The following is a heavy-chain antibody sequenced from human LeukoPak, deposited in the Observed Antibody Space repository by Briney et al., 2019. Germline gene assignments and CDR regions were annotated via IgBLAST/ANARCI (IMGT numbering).Heavy chain of an antibody. V-gene: IGHV4-38-2*02. CDR3: ARRGGYSYGGYYYYYMDV. CDR2: IYYSGST. CDR1: GYSISSSYY. D-gene: IGHD5-18*01. J-gene: IGHJ6*03. Sequence: SETLSLTCTVSGYSISSSYYWGSIRQPPGQGLEWIGIIYYSGSTYYNPSLKSRVTISVDTSKNQFSLKLSSVTAADTAVYYCARRGGYSYGGYYYYYMDVWGKGTTVTISS.